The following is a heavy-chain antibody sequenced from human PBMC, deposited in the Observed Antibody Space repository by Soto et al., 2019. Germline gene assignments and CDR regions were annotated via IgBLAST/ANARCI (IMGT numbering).Heavy chain of an antibody. CDR1: GGTFSSYA. CDR2: IIPIFGTA. V-gene: IGHV1-69*13. J-gene: IGHJ3*02. D-gene: IGHD3-22*01. Sequence: WASVKVSCKASGGTFSSYAISWVRQAPGQGLEWMGGIIPIFGTANYAQKFQGRVTITADESTSTAYMELSSLRSEDTAVYYCARDPLNDGSGRRAFDIWGQGTMVTVPS. CDR3: ARDPLNDGSGRRAFDI.